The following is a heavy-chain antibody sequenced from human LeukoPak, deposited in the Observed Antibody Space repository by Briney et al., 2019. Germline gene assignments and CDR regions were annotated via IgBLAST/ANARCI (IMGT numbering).Heavy chain of an antibody. CDR1: GGSISSYY. Sequence: SETLSLTCTVSGGSISSYYWSWIRQPAGKGLEWIGRIYTSGSTNYNPSLKSRVTISVDKSKNQFSLKLSSVTAADTAVYYCARDSDSGSYSGANLDYYYYMDVWGKGTTVTVFS. J-gene: IGHJ6*03. CDR3: ARDSDSGSYSGANLDYYYYMDV. V-gene: IGHV4-4*07. CDR2: IYTSGST. D-gene: IGHD1-26*01.